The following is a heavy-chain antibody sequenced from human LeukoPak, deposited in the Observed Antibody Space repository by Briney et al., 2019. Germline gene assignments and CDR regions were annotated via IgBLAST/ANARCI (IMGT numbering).Heavy chain of an antibody. J-gene: IGHJ4*02. D-gene: IGHD1-26*01. CDR2: ISSSGNVI. CDR1: GFTFSDYY. CDR3: ARDTEDDDGSTTFDY. V-gene: IGHV3-11*01. Sequence: GGSLRLSCAVSGFTFSDYYFSWIRQAPGKGLEWISYISSSGNVIYYADSVKGRFTISRDNAKNSLYLQMNSLRVEDTAVYYCARDTEDDDGSTTFDYWGQGTLVTVSP.